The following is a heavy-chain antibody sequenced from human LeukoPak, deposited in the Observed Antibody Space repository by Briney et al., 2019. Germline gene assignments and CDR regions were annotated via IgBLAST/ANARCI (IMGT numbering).Heavy chain of an antibody. V-gene: IGHV1-24*01. J-gene: IGHJ3*01. CDR3: ATPSFFGVVISAFRF. D-gene: IGHD3-3*01. CDR1: GHTLTELP. CDR2: FDPEDGEK. Sequence: ASVKVSCKVSGHTLTELPMHWVRQAPGKGLQWMGGFDPEDGEKIYAQKFQGRITMTEDTSTDTAYMELSSLTYEDTAVYYCATPSFFGVVISAFRFWGQGTKVTVSS.